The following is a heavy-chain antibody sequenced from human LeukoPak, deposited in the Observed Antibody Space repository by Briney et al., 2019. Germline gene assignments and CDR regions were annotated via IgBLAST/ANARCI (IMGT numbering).Heavy chain of an antibody. J-gene: IGHJ1*01. D-gene: IGHD2-15*01. Sequence: VASVKVSCEASGGTFSSYAISWVRQAPGQGLEWMGGIIPIFGTANYAQKFQGRVTITTDESTSTAYMELSSLRSEDTAVYYCARDGDCSGGSCPEYFQHWGQGTLVTVSS. V-gene: IGHV1-69*05. CDR2: IIPIFGTA. CDR1: GGTFSSYA. CDR3: ARDGDCSGGSCPEYFQH.